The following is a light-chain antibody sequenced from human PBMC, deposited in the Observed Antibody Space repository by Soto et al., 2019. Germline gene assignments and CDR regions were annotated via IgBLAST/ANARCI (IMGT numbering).Light chain of an antibody. CDR1: SSNIGINY. J-gene: IGLJ2*01. V-gene: IGLV1-51*01. CDR2: DND. Sequence: QSVLTQPPSVSAAPGQKVTISCSGSSSNIGINYVCWYQQLPGTAPKLLIYDNDNRPSGIPDRFSGSKSGTSATLGVTGLQTGDEADYYCATWDNSLSALVFGGGTKVTVL. CDR3: ATWDNSLSALV.